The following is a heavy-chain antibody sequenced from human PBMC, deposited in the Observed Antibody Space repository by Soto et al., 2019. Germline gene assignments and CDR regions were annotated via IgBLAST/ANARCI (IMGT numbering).Heavy chain of an antibody. V-gene: IGHV4-59*01. J-gene: IGHJ4*02. Sequence: QVQLQESGPGLVKPSETLSLTCIVSGGSTTSYYWSWIRQPPGKGLEWIGYIYYDGRTSYNPSLLSRVPLSVDTFNNQFSLHLTSVTAADTAVYYCARDPGNGYSPRYFDRWGQGTLVTVSS. CDR2: IYYDGRT. CDR3: ARDPGNGYSPRYFDR. CDR1: GGSTTSYY. D-gene: IGHD5-12*01.